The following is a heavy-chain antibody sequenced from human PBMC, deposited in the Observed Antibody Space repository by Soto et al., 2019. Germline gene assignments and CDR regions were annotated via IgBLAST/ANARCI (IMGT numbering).Heavy chain of an antibody. CDR2: IYWDDDK. Sequence: QITLKESGPTLVRPAQTLTLTCGFSGFSLSSYGMGVAWIRQPPGKALEWLALIYWDDDKRYSPSLKDRLATSKDPSSNQVVLTITNMDPGDTATYFCAHAGDYDLLTFDHWGPGTLVTVSS. D-gene: IGHD4-17*01. CDR3: AHAGDYDLLTFDH. CDR1: GFSLSSYGMG. J-gene: IGHJ4*02. V-gene: IGHV2-5*02.